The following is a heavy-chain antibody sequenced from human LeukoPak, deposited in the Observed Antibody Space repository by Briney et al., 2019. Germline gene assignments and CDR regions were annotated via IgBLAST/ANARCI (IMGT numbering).Heavy chain of an antibody. CDR3: ARSLKMTYSWLDP. V-gene: IGHV4-4*07. CDR1: GGSISSYY. CDR2: IYTSGTT. J-gene: IGHJ5*02. D-gene: IGHD4-11*01. Sequence: SETLSLTCTVSGGSISSYYWNWIRQPAGKGLEWIGRIYTSGTTNYNPSLKTRVTISLDKSKNQFSLKLSSVTAADTAVYYCARSLKMTYSWLDPWGQGAQVTVSS.